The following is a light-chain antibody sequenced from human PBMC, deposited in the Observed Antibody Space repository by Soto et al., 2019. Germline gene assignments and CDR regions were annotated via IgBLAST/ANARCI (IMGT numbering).Light chain of an antibody. CDR2: DAS. V-gene: IGKV3D-20*02. Sequence: IVLPQSPGTMSLSLGERATLSCRASQSVSSSYLAWYQRKPGQAPRLRIYDASNTATGIPARFSGSGSGTDFTLTISSLEPEDFAVYYCQQRSNWTLTFGGGTKV. CDR1: QSVSSSY. J-gene: IGKJ4*01. CDR3: QQRSNWTLT.